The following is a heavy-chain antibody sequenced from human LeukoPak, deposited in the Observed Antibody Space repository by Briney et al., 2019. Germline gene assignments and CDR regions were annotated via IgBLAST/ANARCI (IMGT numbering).Heavy chain of an antibody. CDR1: GGSISSGGHY. D-gene: IGHD3-10*01. J-gene: IGHJ4*02. Sequence: SETLSLTCTVSGGSISSGGHYWSWIRQHPGKGLEWIGYIYYSGSTYYNPSLKSRVTISVYTSKNQFSLKLSSVTAADTAVYSCARDSPYGSGSWFDYWGQGTLVTVSS. CDR3: ARDSPYGSGSWFDY. CDR2: IYYSGST. V-gene: IGHV4-31*03.